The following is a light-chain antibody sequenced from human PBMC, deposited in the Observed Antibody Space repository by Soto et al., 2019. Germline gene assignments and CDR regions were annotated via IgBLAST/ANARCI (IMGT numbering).Light chain of an antibody. J-gene: IGKJ1*01. CDR3: QQYYTYPLA. CDR1: QPISTY. Sequence: AIRMTQSPSSISAFTGDRVTIICRASQPISTYLAWYQQKPGTAPTLLIYAASTLQSGVPSRFSGSGSGTDFTLTISCLQSEDFATYFCQQYYTYPLAFGQGTKVEIK. CDR2: AAS. V-gene: IGKV1-8*01.